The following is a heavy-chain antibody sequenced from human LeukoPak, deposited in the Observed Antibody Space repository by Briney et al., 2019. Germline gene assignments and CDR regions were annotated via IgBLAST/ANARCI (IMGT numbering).Heavy chain of an antibody. V-gene: IGHV4-59*12. CDR1: GGSISSYY. D-gene: IGHD3-10*01. J-gene: IGHJ4*02. CDR2: IYYTGST. CDR3: ARGITMVRGVIMV. Sequence: PETLSLTCTVAGGSISSYYWSWVRQPPGKGMEWVGHIYYTGSTSNNPSLKCRFTISVATSKNQFSLKLSSVTAADTAVYYCARGITMVRGVIMVWGQGTLVTVSS.